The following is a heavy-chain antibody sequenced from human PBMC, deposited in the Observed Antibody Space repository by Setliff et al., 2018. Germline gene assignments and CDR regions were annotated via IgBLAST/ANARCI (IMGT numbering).Heavy chain of an antibody. Sequence: TLSLTCNVSGDFISSGGYTWNWIRQHPEMGLEWIGYIFYNGNTFYNPSLQSRVTISVDTSKNQFSLKLTSLNAADSAVYYCARASHSYGSPNWFDPWGPGTLVT. CDR1: GDFISSGGYT. D-gene: IGHD3-22*01. V-gene: IGHV4-31*03. CDR2: IFYNGNT. J-gene: IGHJ5*02. CDR3: ARASHSYGSPNWFDP.